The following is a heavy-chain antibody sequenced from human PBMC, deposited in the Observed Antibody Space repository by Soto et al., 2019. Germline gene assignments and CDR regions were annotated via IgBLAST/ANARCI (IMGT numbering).Heavy chain of an antibody. Sequence: SETLSLTCAVSGYSIASGYYWAWIRQSPGKGLEWIGSIYHAGSTNYNPSLNSRVAVSVDTSKKHFSLKLTSVTAADTAVYYCVRDGTKTLRDWFDPWGQGISVTVSS. CDR1: GYSIASGYY. CDR3: VRDGTKTLRDWFDP. D-gene: IGHD1-1*01. J-gene: IGHJ5*02. CDR2: IYHAGST. V-gene: IGHV4-38-2*01.